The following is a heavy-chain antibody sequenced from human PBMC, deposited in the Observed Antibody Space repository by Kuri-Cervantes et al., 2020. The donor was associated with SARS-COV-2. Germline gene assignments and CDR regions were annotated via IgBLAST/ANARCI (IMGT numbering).Heavy chain of an antibody. CDR3: TRALNDFWSGYYSSWYFDH. D-gene: IGHD3-3*01. CDR2: INPNSGGT. V-gene: IGHV1-2*02. J-gene: IGHJ2*01. CDR1: GYTFTGYY. Sequence: ASVKVSCKASGYTFTGYYMHWVRQAPGQGLEWMGWINPNSGGTNYAQKFQGRVTMTRDTSISTAYMELSRLRSDDTAVYYCTRALNDFWSGYYSSWYFDHWGRGTLVTVSS.